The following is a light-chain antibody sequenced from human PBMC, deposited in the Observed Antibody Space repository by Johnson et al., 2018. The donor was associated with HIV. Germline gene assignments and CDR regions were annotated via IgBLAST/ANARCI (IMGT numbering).Light chain of an antibody. V-gene: IGLV1-51*01. CDR3: GTWDSLSAGGV. Sequence: QPVLTQPPSVSAAPGQKVTISCSGSSSNIGNNYVSWYQQLPGTALKLLIYDNNKRPSGIPDRFSGSKSGTSATLGITGLQTGDEAEDYCGTWDSLSAGGVFGTGTKVTVL. J-gene: IGLJ1*01. CDR1: SSNIGNNY. CDR2: DNN.